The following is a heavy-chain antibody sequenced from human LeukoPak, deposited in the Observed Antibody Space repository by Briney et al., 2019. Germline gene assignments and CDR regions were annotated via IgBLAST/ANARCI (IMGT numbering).Heavy chain of an antibody. V-gene: IGHV1-18*01. Sequence: GASVKASCKASGYTFTSYGISWVRQAPGQGLEWMGWINAYNGNTNYAQKLQGRVTMTTDTSTSTAYMELRSLRSDDTAVYYCARDRRAVVGATYYYYYGMDVWGQGTTVTVSS. CDR3: ARDRRAVVGATYYYYYGMDV. J-gene: IGHJ6*02. CDR1: GYTFTSYG. CDR2: INAYNGNT. D-gene: IGHD1-26*01.